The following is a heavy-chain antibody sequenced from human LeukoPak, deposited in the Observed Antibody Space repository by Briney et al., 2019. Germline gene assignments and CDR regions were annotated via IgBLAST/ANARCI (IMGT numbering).Heavy chain of an antibody. CDR3: ARGRRRVVAVTKYYYYMDV. Sequence: WASVKVSCKASGYTFTSYDINWVRQATGQGLEWMGWMNPNSGNTGYAQKFQGRVTITRNTSISTAYMELSSLRSEDTAVYYCARGRRRVVAVTKYYYYMDVWGKGTTVTVSS. J-gene: IGHJ6*03. V-gene: IGHV1-8*03. CDR2: MNPNSGNT. D-gene: IGHD3-22*01. CDR1: GYTFTSYD.